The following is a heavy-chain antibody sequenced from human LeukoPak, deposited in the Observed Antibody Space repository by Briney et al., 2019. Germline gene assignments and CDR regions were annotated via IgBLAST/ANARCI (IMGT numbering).Heavy chain of an antibody. V-gene: IGHV3-53*01. D-gene: IGHD5-18*01. J-gene: IGHJ4*02. CDR1: GFTVNSNY. CDR3: AGARGYTYGFDY. Sequence: GGSLRLPCAASGFTVNSNYMSWVRQAPGKGLEWVSVIYSGGSTYYADSVKGRFTISRDNSKNTLYLQMNSLRAEDTAVCYCAGARGYTYGFDYWGQGTLVTVSS. CDR2: IYSGGST.